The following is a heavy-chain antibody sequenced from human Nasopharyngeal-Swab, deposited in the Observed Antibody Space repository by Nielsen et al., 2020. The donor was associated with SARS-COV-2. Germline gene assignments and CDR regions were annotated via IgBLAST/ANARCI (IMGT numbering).Heavy chain of an antibody. V-gene: IGHV3-15*01. CDR3: TTGGMVRVS. Sequence: WIRQPPGKGLEWVGRIKSKTDGGTTDYAAPVKGRFTISRDDSKNTLYLQMNSLKTEDTAVYYCTTGGMVRVSWGQGTLVTVSS. CDR2: IKSKTDGGTT. D-gene: IGHD3-10*01. J-gene: IGHJ5*02.